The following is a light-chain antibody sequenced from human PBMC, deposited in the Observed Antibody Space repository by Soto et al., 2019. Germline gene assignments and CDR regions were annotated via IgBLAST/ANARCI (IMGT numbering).Light chain of an antibody. Sequence: EIVLTQSPGTLSVSSGEGATLSCRASQSLTNSFIAWYQQKPGQAPRXVIYDTSSRATGIPDRFSGSGAGTDFTLTISRLEPEDFAVFFCQQYGTSEIIFGQGTRLEIK. CDR1: QSLTNSF. J-gene: IGKJ5*01. V-gene: IGKV3-20*01. CDR2: DTS. CDR3: QQYGTSEII.